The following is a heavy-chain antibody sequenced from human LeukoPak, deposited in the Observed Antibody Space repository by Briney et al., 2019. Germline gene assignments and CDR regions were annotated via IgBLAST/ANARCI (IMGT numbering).Heavy chain of an antibody. CDR1: GFTFNTYT. Sequence: GGSLRLSCAASGFTFNTYTMNWVRQAPGKGLEWVSYISGSSGIIDYADSVRGRFTISRDNAKNSLYLQMNSLGAEDTAVYYCARDLLGSPRGYWGQGTLVTVSS. CDR2: ISGSSGII. CDR3: ARDLLGSPRGY. V-gene: IGHV3-48*01. J-gene: IGHJ4*02. D-gene: IGHD2-15*01.